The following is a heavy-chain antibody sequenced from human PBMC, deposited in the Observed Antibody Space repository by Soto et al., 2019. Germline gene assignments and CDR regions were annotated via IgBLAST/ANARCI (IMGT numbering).Heavy chain of an antibody. J-gene: IGHJ6*02. V-gene: IGHV1-18*01. CDR1: GYTFTSYG. CDR3: TRFSGTVKSYYYYGMDV. D-gene: IGHD3-10*01. CDR2: ISAYNGNT. Sequence: QVQLVQSGAEVKKPGASVKVSCKASGYTFTSYGISWVRQAPGQGLEWMGWISAYNGNTNYAQKLQGRVTMTTDTSTSTAYMELRSLRSDDTAVYYCTRFSGTVKSYYYYGMDVWGQGTTVTVSS.